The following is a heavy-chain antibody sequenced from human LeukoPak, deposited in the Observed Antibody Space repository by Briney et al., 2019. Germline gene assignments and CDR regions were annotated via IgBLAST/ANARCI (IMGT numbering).Heavy chain of an antibody. V-gene: IGHV4-38-2*02. CDR1: GYSISSGYY. D-gene: IGHD3-22*01. J-gene: IGHJ6*03. Sequence: KPSETLSLTCTVSGYSISSGYYWGWIRQPPGKGLGWIGSIYHSGSTYYNPSLKSRATISVDTSKNQFSLKLSSVTAADTAVYYCARAIYAYDSSGYYYVTVYYYYMDVWGKGTTVTVSS. CDR3: ARAIYAYDSSGYYYVTVYYYYMDV. CDR2: IYHSGST.